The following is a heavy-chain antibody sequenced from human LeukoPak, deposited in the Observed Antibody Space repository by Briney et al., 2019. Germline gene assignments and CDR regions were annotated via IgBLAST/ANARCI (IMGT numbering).Heavy chain of an antibody. CDR2: MKQDGSEK. V-gene: IGHV3-7*05. Sequence: PGGSLRLSCAASGFTFSSHWMSWVRQAPGKGLEWVANMKQDGSEKYYVDSVEGRFTISRDNAKSSLYLQMNSLRAEDTAVYYCACPRGWHGYGAYDIWGQGTMVTVSS. D-gene: IGHD6-19*01. CDR1: GFTFSSHW. CDR3: ACPRGWHGYGAYDI. J-gene: IGHJ3*02.